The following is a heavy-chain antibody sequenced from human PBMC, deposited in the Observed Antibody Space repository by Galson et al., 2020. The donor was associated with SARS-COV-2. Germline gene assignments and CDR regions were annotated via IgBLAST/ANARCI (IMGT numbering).Heavy chain of an antibody. D-gene: IGHD3-22*01. J-gene: IGHJ6*03. CDR3: ARLNYYDSSGYLGYYYMDV. Sequence: ASVKVSCKASGGTFSSYAISWVRQAPGQGLEWMGGIIPIFGTANYAQKFQGRVTITTDESTSTAYMELSSLRSEDTAVYYCARLNYYDSSGYLGYYYMDVWGKGTTVTVSS. V-gene: IGHV1-69*05. CDR1: GGTFSSYA. CDR2: IIPIFGTA.